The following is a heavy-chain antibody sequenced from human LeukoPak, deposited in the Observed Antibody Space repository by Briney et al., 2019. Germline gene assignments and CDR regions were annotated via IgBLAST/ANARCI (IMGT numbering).Heavy chain of an antibody. D-gene: IGHD7-27*01. V-gene: IGHV1-8*01. CDR1: GYTFTSYD. J-gene: IGHJ4*02. Sequence: EASVTVSCTASGYTFTSYDINWVRQATGQGFEWMGWMSPSTGNTGYAQKFQGRVTMTRYTSVSTAYMELSSLRSEDTAVYYCVGGAPNWGFDFWGQGTLVTVSS. CDR2: MSPSTGNT. CDR3: VGGAPNWGFDF.